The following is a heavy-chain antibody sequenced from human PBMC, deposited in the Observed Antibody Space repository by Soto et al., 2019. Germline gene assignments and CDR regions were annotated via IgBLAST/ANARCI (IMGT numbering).Heavy chain of an antibody. Sequence: SLRLSCAASGFTFSSFVMNWVRQAPGKGLEWVAVISYDGSNKYYADSVKGRFTISRDNSKNTLFLQMNSLRAEDTAVYYCAKDGSGGYYDSSGAFDYWGQGTLVTVSS. D-gene: IGHD3-22*01. CDR2: ISYDGSNK. V-gene: IGHV3-30*18. CDR1: GFTFSSFV. CDR3: AKDGSGGYYDSSGAFDY. J-gene: IGHJ4*02.